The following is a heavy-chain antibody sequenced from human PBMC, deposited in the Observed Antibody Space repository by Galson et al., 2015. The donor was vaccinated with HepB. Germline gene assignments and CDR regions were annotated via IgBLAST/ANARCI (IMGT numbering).Heavy chain of an antibody. CDR1: GSFSTYF. V-gene: IGHV3-64D*06. J-gene: IGHJ6*02. CDR3: ARDLQMATSGRLRNYYGMDV. CDR2: ISSIGDNT. Sequence: LRLSCAASGSFSTYFMHWVRPAPGLGLAFVSTISSIGDNTYYGDSVKGRSTISRDNSKNTLYLQMSSLRVEDTAVYFCARDLQMATSGRLRNYYGMDVWGQGTTVTVSS. D-gene: IGHD3-10*01.